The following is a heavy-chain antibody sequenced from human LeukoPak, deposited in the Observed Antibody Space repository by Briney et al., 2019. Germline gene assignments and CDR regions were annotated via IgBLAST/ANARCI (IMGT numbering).Heavy chain of an antibody. D-gene: IGHD1-14*01. J-gene: IGHJ4*02. Sequence: GGSLRLSCAASGFTFSNAWMSWVRQAPGRGLEWVGCIKSKTDGGTTDYAAPVKGRFTLSRDDSKNTLDLQMNSLKNEDTAVYYCTTLTGSLDYWGQGTLVTVSS. CDR1: GFTFSNAW. CDR2: IKSKTDGGTT. CDR3: TTLTGSLDY. V-gene: IGHV3-15*01.